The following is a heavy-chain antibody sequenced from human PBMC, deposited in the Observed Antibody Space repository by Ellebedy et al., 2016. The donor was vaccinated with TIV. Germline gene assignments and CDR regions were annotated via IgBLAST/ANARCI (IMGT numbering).Heavy chain of an antibody. CDR1: GGSIRSYY. CDR3: ARDRRGSYDY. V-gene: IGHV4-59*01. CDR2: ISNTGRT. D-gene: IGHD3-10*01. Sequence: MPSETLSLTCTVSGGSIRSYYWTWIRQTPGKGLEWIGYISNTGRTNYNPSLQSRVTISVDTSKNHLSLKLTSLTAADTAVYYCARDRRGSYDYWGQGTLITVSS. J-gene: IGHJ4*02.